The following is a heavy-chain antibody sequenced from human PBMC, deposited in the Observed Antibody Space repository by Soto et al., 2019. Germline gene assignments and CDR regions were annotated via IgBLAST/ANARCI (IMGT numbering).Heavy chain of an antibody. CDR3: ARGGDIVATVQGHCYYGMDV. CDR1: GGTFSSYA. Sequence: SVKVSFKASGGTFSSYAMSWLRPAPGQGLEWVGGIITIFGTANYAQKFQGRVTITADESTSTAYMELSSLRSEDTAVYYCARGGDIVATVQGHCYYGMDVWGQGTTGTVS. D-gene: IGHD5-12*01. CDR2: IITIFGTA. J-gene: IGHJ6*02. V-gene: IGHV1-69*13.